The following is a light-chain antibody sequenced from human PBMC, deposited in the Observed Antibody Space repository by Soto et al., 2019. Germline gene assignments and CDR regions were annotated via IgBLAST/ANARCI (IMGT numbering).Light chain of an antibody. CDR3: SPYTSSSTPYV. J-gene: IGLJ1*01. V-gene: IGLV2-14*01. CDR2: DVS. Sequence: ALTQPASVSGSPGQSITISCTGTSSDVGGSNSVSWYQQHPGKAPKLMIYDVSNRPSGVSNRFSGSKSGNTASLTISGLQAEDEADYYCSPYTSSSTPYVFGTGTKVTVL. CDR1: SSDVGGSNS.